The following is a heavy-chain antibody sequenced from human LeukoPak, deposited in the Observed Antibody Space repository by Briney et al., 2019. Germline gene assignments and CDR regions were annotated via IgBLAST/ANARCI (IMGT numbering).Heavy chain of an antibody. J-gene: IGHJ6*02. CDR2: INAGNGNT. Sequence: ASVKVSCKASGYTFTTYSMHWVRQAPGQRLEWMGWINAGNGNTKYSQKFQGRVTITRDTSASTAYMELSSLRSEDTAVYYCARGIAARRSYYYYGMDVWGQGTTVTVSS. D-gene: IGHD6-6*01. CDR1: GYTFTTYS. CDR3: ARGIAARRSYYYYGMDV. V-gene: IGHV1-3*01.